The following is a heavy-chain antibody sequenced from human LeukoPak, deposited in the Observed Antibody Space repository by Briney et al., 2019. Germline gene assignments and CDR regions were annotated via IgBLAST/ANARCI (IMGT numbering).Heavy chain of an antibody. CDR2: ISYDGSNK. V-gene: IGHV3-30*04. J-gene: IGHJ4*02. CDR3: ARGFYSSSWGSDY. CDR1: GFTFSSYA. Sequence: GRSLRLSCAASGFTFSSYAMHWVRQAPGKGLEWVAVISYDGSNKYYADSVEGRFTISRDNSKNTLYLQMNSLRAEDTAVYYCARGFYSSSWGSDYWGQGTLVTVSS. D-gene: IGHD6-13*01.